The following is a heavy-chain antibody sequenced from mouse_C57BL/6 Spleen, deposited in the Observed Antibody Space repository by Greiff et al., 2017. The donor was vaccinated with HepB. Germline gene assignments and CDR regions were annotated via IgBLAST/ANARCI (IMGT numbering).Heavy chain of an antibody. V-gene: IGHV1-52*01. CDR3: AREGNWEYLFDY. CDR2: IDPSDSET. CDR1: GYTFTSYW. D-gene: IGHD4-1*01. J-gene: IGHJ2*01. Sequence: VQLQQPGAELVRPGSSVKLSCKASGYTFTSYWMHWVKQRPIQGLEWIGNIDPSDSETHYNQKFKDKATLTVDKSSSTAYMQLSSLTSEDSAVYYCAREGNWEYLFDYWGQGTTLTVSS.